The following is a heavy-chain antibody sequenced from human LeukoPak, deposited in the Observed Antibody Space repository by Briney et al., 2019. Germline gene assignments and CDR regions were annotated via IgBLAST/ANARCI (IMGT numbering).Heavy chain of an antibody. V-gene: IGHV3-33*01. Sequence: GGSLRLSCAASGFTFSSYGMHWVRQAPGKGLEWVAVIWYDGSNKYYADSVKGRFTISRDNSKNTLYLRMNSLRAEDTAVYYCARDPSYSSSFFDYWGQGTLVTVSS. CDR2: IWYDGSNK. CDR3: ARDPSYSSSFFDY. J-gene: IGHJ4*02. CDR1: GFTFSSYG. D-gene: IGHD6-13*01.